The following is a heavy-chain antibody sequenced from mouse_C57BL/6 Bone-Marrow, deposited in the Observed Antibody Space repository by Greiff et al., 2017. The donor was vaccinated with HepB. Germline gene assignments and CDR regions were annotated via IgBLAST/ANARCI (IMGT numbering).Heavy chain of an antibody. J-gene: IGHJ4*01. CDR3: ARHHYDYDGYAMDY. CDR2: IWSDGST. Sequence: VQRVESGPGLVAPSQSLSITCTVSGFSLTRYGVHWVRQPPGKGLEWLVVIWSDGSTTYNSAFKSRLSISKDNSKSQVFLKMNSLQTDDTAMYYCARHHYDYDGYAMDYWGQGTSVTVSS. V-gene: IGHV2-6-1*01. D-gene: IGHD2-4*01. CDR1: GFSLTRYG.